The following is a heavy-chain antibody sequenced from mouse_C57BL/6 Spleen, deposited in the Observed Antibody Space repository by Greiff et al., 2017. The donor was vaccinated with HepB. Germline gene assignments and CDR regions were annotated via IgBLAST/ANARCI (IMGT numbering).Heavy chain of an antibody. J-gene: IGHJ2*01. CDR1: GYTFTDYY. CDR2: INPNNGGT. V-gene: IGHV1-26*01. CDR3: ARGGVVVPYYFDY. Sequence: EVQLQQSGPELVKPGASVKISCKASGYTFTDYYMNWVKQSHGKSLEWIGDINPNNGGTSYNQKFKGKATLTVDKSSSTAYMELRSLTSEDSAVYYCARGGVVVPYYFDYWGQGTTLTVSS. D-gene: IGHD1-1*01.